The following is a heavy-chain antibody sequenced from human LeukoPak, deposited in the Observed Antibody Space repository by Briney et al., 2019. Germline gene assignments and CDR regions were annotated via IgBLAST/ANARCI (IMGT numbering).Heavy chain of an antibody. J-gene: IGHJ4*02. CDR2: ISYDGSNK. CDR1: GFTLSSYA. CDR3: ARDRGGSYYGFVHDY. D-gene: IGHD1-26*01. Sequence: GGSLRLSCGASGFTLSSYAMSWVRQAPGKGLEWGAVISYDGSNKYYADSVKGRFTISRDNSKNTLYLQMNSLRAEDTAVYYCARDRGGSYYGFVHDYWGQGTLVTVSS. V-gene: IGHV3-30*04.